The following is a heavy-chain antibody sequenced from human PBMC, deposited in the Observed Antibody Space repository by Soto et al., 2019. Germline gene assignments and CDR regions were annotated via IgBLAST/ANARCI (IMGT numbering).Heavy chain of an antibody. Sequence: PGGSLRLSCSASGFTFRSYAIHWVRQAPGKGLENVSALSGDGRSTYYADSVKGRFTVFRDNSKNTLFLQMSSLRVEDTAVYYCVKGNWAYSYNNWFDPWGQGTLVTVSS. D-gene: IGHD5-18*01. CDR3: VKGNWAYSYNNWFDP. CDR2: LSGDGRST. V-gene: IGHV3-64D*06. CDR1: GFTFRSYA. J-gene: IGHJ5*02.